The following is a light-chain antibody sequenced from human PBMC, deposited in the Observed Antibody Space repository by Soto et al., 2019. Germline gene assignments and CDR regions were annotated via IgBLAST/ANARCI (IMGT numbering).Light chain of an antibody. V-gene: IGLV2-18*02. J-gene: IGLJ1*01. CDR3: SSYTSSSTYV. CDR2: EVS. Sequence: QSVLTQPPPVSGSPGQSVAISCTGTSSDVGSYNRVSWYQQPPGTAPKVMIYEVSNRPSGVPDRFSGSKSGNTASLTISGLQAEDEADYYCSSYTSSSTYVFGTGTKLTVL. CDR1: SSDVGSYNR.